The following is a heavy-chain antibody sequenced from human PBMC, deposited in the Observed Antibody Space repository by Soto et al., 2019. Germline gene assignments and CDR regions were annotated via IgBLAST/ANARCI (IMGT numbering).Heavy chain of an antibody. CDR3: ARRGSAVSVATGFDP. CDR1: GGSISTSTYF. J-gene: IGHJ5*02. CDR2: IYYIGNT. Sequence: SETLSLTCTVSGGSISTSTYFWDWIRQPPGKGLEWIGSIYYIGNTYYNPSLKSRVTISIDTSENQFSLRLNSVTAADTAVYFCARRGSAVSVATGFDPSGQGTPVTVSS. D-gene: IGHD1-1*01. V-gene: IGHV4-39*01.